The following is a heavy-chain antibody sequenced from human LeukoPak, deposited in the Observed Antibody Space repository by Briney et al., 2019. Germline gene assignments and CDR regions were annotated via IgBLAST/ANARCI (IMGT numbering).Heavy chain of an antibody. V-gene: IGHV3-9*01. CDR1: GFTFDDYA. Sequence: QPGRSLRLSCAASGFTFDDYAMHWVRHAPGKGLEWVSGISWNSGSIVYADSVKGRFTISRDNAKNSLYLQMNSLRAEDTALYYCAKDMVAGTTEAFDYWGQGTLVTVSS. D-gene: IGHD1-7*01. CDR3: AKDMVAGTTEAFDY. CDR2: ISWNSGSI. J-gene: IGHJ4*02.